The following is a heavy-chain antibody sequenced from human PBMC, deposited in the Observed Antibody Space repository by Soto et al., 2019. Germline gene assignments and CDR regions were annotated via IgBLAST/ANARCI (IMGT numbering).Heavy chain of an antibody. CDR2: VWYDGSNK. V-gene: IGHV3-33*01. Sequence: GGSLRLSCAASGFTFSSYGMHWVRQAPGKGLEWVAVVWYDGSNKYYADSVKGRFTISRDNSKNTLYLQINSLRAEDTAVYYCARDRGTLTHGMDVWGQGTTVTVS. D-gene: IGHD1-1*01. J-gene: IGHJ6*02. CDR3: ARDRGTLTHGMDV. CDR1: GFTFSSYG.